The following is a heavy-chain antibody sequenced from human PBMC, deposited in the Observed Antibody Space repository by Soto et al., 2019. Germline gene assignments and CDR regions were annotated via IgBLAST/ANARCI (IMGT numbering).Heavy chain of an antibody. CDR1: GGSISSGGYY. V-gene: IGHV4-31*03. J-gene: IGHJ6*02. D-gene: IGHD6-19*01. CDR2: IYYSGST. CDR3: ARAPGPIAVARTRQYYYYGMDV. Sequence: QVQLQESGPGLVKPSQTLSLTCTVSGGSISSGGYYWSWIRQHPGKGLEWIGYIYYSGSTYYNPSLKSRVTISVDTSKNQFSLKLSAVTAAGTAVYYCARAPGPIAVARTRQYYYYGMDVWGQGTTVTVSS.